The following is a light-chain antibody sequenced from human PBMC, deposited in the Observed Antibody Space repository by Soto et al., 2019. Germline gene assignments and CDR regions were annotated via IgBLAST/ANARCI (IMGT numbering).Light chain of an antibody. CDR1: QDIRNT. Sequence: AIQMKQYNSSLSASVGDRVAISCRSSQDIRNTLAWYQQKPGEAPKLLIFAASNLQSGVPSRFSGSGSVTDFTLAITVLQPDDFATYYCLQYYNFSWTFGHGTKVDIK. V-gene: IGKV1-6*01. CDR3: LQYYNFSWT. J-gene: IGKJ1*01. CDR2: AAS.